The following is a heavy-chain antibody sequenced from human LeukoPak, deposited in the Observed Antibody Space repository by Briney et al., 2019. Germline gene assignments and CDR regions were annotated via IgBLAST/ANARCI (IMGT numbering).Heavy chain of an antibody. D-gene: IGHD2-2*01. Sequence: SETLSLTCTVSGGSTSSYYWSWIRQPAGKGLEWIGRIYTSGSTNYNPSLKSRVTMSVDTSKNQFSLKLSSVTAADTAVYYCARGPLYCSSTSCRYYYYYGMDVWGQGTTVTVSS. J-gene: IGHJ6*02. V-gene: IGHV4-4*07. CDR1: GGSTSSYY. CDR2: IYTSGST. CDR3: ARGPLYCSSTSCRYYYYYGMDV.